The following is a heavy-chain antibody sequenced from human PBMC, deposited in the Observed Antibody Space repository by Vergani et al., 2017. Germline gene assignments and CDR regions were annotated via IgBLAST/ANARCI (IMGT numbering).Heavy chain of an antibody. D-gene: IGHD6-13*01. CDR1: GASVNSYY. J-gene: IGHJ5*02. Sequence: QLQLQQSGPGLVKPSETLFLTCTVSGASVNSYYWSWIRQPPGKGLEWMGYVSFRGDTLYDPSVKGRMTISLNTSSNQFSLYLTSVTAADTAVYYCAGDTHSWQRADRWGQGLLVSVSS. V-gene: IGHV4-59*02. CDR3: AGDTHSWQRADR. CDR2: VSFRGDT.